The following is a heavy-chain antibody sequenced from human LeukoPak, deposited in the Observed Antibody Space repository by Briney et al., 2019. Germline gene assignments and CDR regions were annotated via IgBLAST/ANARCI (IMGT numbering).Heavy chain of an antibody. Sequence: ASVKASCKASGYTFTSYYMHWVRQAPGQGLEWMGWMNPNSGNTGYAQKFQGRVTITRNTSISTAYMELSSLRSEDTAVYYCARGSKLRYFDWLLKTYYYYYMDVWGKGTTVTVSS. CDR1: GYTFTSYY. CDR3: ARGSKLRYFDWLLKTYYYYYMDV. J-gene: IGHJ6*03. V-gene: IGHV1-8*03. CDR2: MNPNSGNT. D-gene: IGHD3-9*01.